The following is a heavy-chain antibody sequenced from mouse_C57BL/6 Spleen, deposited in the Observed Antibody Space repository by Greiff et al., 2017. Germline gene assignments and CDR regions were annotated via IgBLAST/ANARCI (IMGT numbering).Heavy chain of an antibody. V-gene: IGHV3-6*01. CDR3: ARGGTTVVDWYFDV. CDR1: GYSITSGYY. CDR2: ISYDGSN. D-gene: IGHD1-1*01. J-gene: IGHJ1*03. Sequence: ESGPGLVKPSQSLSLTCSVTGYSITSGYYWNWIRQFPGNKLEWMGYISYDGSNKYNPSLKNRISITRDTSKNQFFLKLNSVTTEDTATYYCARGGTTVVDWYFDVWGTGTTVTVSS.